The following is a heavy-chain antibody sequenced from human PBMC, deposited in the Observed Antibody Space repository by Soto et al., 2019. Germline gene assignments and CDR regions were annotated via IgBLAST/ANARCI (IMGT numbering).Heavy chain of an antibody. CDR2: MSYEGANE. Sequence: QVQLVESGGGVVQPGRSLRLSCTASGFTFGDFGMHWVRQAPGKGLEWVAVMSYEGANEYYADSVRGRFTISREKSKNTLDLQMNSLRPEATAVYYCAKDRGFGGYNLLDHWGQGIPVIVSS. CDR1: GFTFGDFG. CDR3: AKDRGFGGYNLLDH. V-gene: IGHV3-30*18. D-gene: IGHD5-18*01. J-gene: IGHJ5*02.